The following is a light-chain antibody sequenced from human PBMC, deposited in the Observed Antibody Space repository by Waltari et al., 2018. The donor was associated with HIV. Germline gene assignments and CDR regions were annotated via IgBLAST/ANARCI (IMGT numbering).Light chain of an antibody. CDR3: QQRSSWPIT. CDR2: GTS. Sequence: IALTPSPPTLSVSPGERAPLSCRASQSDRHYLAWYQQKPGQAPRLLIYGTSSRATGIPARFSGSGSGTDFTLTISSLEPGDFGVYYCQQRSSWPITFGQGTRLEIK. V-gene: IGKV3-11*01. J-gene: IGKJ5*01. CDR1: QSDRHY.